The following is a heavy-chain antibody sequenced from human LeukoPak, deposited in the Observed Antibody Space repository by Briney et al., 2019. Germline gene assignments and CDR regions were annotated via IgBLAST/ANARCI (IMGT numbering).Heavy chain of an antibody. V-gene: IGHV1-18*04. CDR3: AREEGSRGAFDI. Sequence: ASVTVSCKASGYSFTSYGISWVRQAPGQGLEWMGWINNYNGNTNYAQKFQGRVTMTTDTSTSTAYMELRSLRSDDTAVYYCAREEGSRGAFDIWGQGTMVTVSS. CDR1: GYSFTSYG. D-gene: IGHD3-10*01. J-gene: IGHJ3*02. CDR2: INNYNGNT.